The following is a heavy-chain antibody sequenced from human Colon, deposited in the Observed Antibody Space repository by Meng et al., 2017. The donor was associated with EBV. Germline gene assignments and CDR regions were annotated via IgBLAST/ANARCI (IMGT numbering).Heavy chain of an antibody. J-gene: IGHJ4*02. V-gene: IGHV4-30-4*01. Sequence: QESGPGLVEPSKLLSLTFTVSGGSMCCGNYYWSWLRQPHGKGLEWIGYIHHSGNAYYNPSLKSRVTISIDTSKNQFSLKLSSVTAADTAVYYCARGPSRWLQFSFDYWGQGTLVTVSS. CDR1: GGSMCCGNYY. D-gene: IGHD5-24*01. CDR2: IHHSGNA. CDR3: ARGPSRWLQFSFDY.